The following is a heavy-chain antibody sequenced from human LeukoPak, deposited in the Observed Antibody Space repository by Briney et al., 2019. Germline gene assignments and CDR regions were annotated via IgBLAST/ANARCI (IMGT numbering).Heavy chain of an antibody. CDR3: ARRRDRYYFDY. CDR1: GGSFSGYY. CDR2: INHSGTT. Sequence: PSETLSLTCAVYGGSFSGYYWSWIRQPPGKGLEWIGEINHSGTTNYNPSLKSRVTISVDKSKNQFSLKRSSMTAADTAVYYCARRRDRYYFDYWGQGTLVTVSS. V-gene: IGHV4-34*01. J-gene: IGHJ4*02.